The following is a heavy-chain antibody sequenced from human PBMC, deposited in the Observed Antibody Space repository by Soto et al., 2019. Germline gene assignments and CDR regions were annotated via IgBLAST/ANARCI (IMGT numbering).Heavy chain of an antibody. CDR1: GYNFVTYW. Sequence: PGESLKISCKGSGYNFVTYWIAWVRQVPGEGLEWMGRIDPSDSYTNYSPSFQGHVTISVDRSNSTTYLQWSSLKASDSAMYFCTRLFGASGEFGLWGQGTLVTVSS. CDR3: TRLFGASGEFGL. D-gene: IGHD3-10*01. J-gene: IGHJ1*01. V-gene: IGHV5-10-1*01. CDR2: IDPSDSYT.